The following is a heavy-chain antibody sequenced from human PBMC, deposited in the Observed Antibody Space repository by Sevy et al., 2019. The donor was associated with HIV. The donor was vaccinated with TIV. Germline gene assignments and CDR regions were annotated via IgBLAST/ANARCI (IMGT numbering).Heavy chain of an antibody. CDR3: AKDLVGGGRNYYDSSGYYGWDYYGMDV. CDR2: ISCSGGST. CDR1: GFTFSSYA. D-gene: IGHD3-22*01. J-gene: IGHJ6*02. V-gene: IGHV3-23*01. Sequence: GGSLRLSCAASGFTFSSYAMSWVRQAPGKGLEWVSAISCSGGSTYYADSVKGRFTISRDNSKNTLYLQMNSLRAEDTAVYYCAKDLVGGGRNYYDSSGYYGWDYYGMDVWGQGTTVTVSS.